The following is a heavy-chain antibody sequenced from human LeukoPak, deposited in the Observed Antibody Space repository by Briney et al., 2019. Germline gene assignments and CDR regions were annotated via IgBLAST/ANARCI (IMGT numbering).Heavy chain of an antibody. CDR3: ARIGYSSSSFDY. D-gene: IGHD6-13*01. Sequence: GGSLRLSCAASGFRFSNYWMSWVRQAPGKGLEWVANIEQDGSEKDYVDSMKGRFTISRDNTKNSVYLQVNSLRAEDTAVYHCARIGYSSSSFDYWGQGTLVTVSS. CDR1: GFRFSNYW. J-gene: IGHJ4*02. V-gene: IGHV3-7*01. CDR2: IEQDGSEK.